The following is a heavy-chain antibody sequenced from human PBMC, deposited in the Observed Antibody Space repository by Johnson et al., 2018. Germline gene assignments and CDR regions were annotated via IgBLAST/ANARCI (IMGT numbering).Heavy chain of an antibody. V-gene: IGHV1-69*01. J-gene: IGHJ3*02. CDR3: ARYSSSSPDAFDI. Sequence: VQLVESGAEVKKPGSSVKVSCKASGGTFSSYAISWVRQAPGQGLEWMGGIIPIFGTANYAQKFQGRVTITADESTGTAYMVLSSLRSGDTAVYYCARYSSSSPDAFDIWGQGTMVTVSS. D-gene: IGHD6-6*01. CDR1: GGTFSSYA. CDR2: IIPIFGTA.